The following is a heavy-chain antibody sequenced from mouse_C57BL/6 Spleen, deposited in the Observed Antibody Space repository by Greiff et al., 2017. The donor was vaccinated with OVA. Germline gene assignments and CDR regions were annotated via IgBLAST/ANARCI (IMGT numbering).Heavy chain of an antibody. CDR2: IHPSDSDT. Sequence: VQLQQPGAELVKPGASVKVSCKASGYTFTSYWMHWVKQRPGQGLEWIGRIHPSDSDTNYNQKFKGKATLTVDKSSSTAYMQLSSLTSEDSAVYYCAMGFITTVVAHWYFDVWGTGTTVTVSS. J-gene: IGHJ1*03. CDR1: GYTFTSYW. CDR3: AMGFITTVVAHWYFDV. V-gene: IGHV1-74*01. D-gene: IGHD1-1*01.